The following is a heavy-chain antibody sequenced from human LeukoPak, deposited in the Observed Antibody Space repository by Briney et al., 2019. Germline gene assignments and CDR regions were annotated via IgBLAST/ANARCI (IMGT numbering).Heavy chain of an antibody. J-gene: IGHJ5*02. Sequence: SETLSLTCAVYGGSFSGYYWSWLRQPPGKGLEWIGEINNSGSTNYNPSLKSRVTISVDTSKTQFSLKLSSVTAADTAVYYCARDGITIFGVVIIRGFDHWGQGTLVTVSS. V-gene: IGHV4-34*01. CDR2: INNSGST. CDR1: GGSFSGYY. D-gene: IGHD3-3*01. CDR3: ARDGITIFGVVIIRGFDH.